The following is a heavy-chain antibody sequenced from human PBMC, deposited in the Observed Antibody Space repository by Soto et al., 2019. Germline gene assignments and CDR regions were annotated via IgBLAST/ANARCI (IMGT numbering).Heavy chain of an antibody. V-gene: IGHV3-66*01. CDR1: GFTVSNNY. D-gene: IGHD1-1*01. Sequence: EVQLVESGGGLVQPGGSLRLSCAASGFTVSNNYMRWVCQAPGKGLEWVSLIYSGGATYYADSAKGRFTISRDNSKNTLYLQMNSLRAEDTAVYYCARDGTYNWVGGQGILVTVSS. CDR3: ARDGTYNWV. J-gene: IGHJ4*02. CDR2: IYSGGAT.